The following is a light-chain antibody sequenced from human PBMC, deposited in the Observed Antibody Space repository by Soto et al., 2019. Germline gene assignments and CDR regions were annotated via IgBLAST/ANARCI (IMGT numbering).Light chain of an antibody. Sequence: DIVMTQSPDSLAVSLGERATINCKSSQSVLYNSDNKNYLAWYQQKAGQPPKLLIYWASTRDSGVPDRFSGSGYGADFTLTSNNLQAEDVAVYYCQQYYTTLSFGGGTKVEIK. CDR1: QSVLYNSDNKNY. CDR3: QQYYTTLS. J-gene: IGKJ4*01. V-gene: IGKV4-1*01. CDR2: WAS.